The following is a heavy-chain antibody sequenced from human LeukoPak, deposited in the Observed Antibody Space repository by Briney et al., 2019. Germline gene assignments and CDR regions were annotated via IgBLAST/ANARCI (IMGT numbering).Heavy chain of an antibody. D-gene: IGHD2-2*01. CDR2: ISYDGSNK. V-gene: IGHV3-30-3*01. CDR3: ASSHLGYCSSTSCSGVDY. CDR1: GFTFSSYA. J-gene: IGHJ4*02. Sequence: GGSLRLSCAASGFTFSSYAMHWVRQAPGKGPEWVAVISYDGSNKYYADSVKGRFTISRDNSKNTLYLQMNSLRAEDTAVYYCASSHLGYCSSTSCSGVDYWGQGTLVTVSS.